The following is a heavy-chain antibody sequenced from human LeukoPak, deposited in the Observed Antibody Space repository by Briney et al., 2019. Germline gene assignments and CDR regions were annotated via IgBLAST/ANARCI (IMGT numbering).Heavy chain of an antibody. CDR2: IIPILGIA. J-gene: IGHJ4*02. CDR3: ARSRYNWNYRIDYFDY. Sequence: ASVKVSCKASGGTFSSYAISWVRQAPGQGLEWMGRIIPILGIANYAQKFQGRVTITADKSTSTAYMEPSSLRSEDTAVYYCARSRYNWNYRIDYFDYWGQGTLVTVSS. V-gene: IGHV1-69*04. CDR1: GGTFSSYA. D-gene: IGHD1-7*01.